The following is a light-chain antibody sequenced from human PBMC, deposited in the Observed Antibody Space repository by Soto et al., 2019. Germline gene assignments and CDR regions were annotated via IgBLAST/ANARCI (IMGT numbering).Light chain of an antibody. CDR2: GAS. V-gene: IGKV3-15*01. CDR1: QSVSSN. Sequence: EIVMTQSPATLSVSPGEIATLSCRASQSVSSNLAWFQQKPGQAPRLLIYGASTRAPGIPPRFRVSGSGTEFTPTITSLQSDDFALYYCQQYNNWPPWTFGQGTKVDIK. J-gene: IGKJ1*01. CDR3: QQYNNWPPWT.